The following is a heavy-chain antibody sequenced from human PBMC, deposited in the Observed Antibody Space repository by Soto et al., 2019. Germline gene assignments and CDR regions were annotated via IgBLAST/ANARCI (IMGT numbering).Heavy chain of an antibody. CDR1: GFTLSTYG. Sequence: LRLSCAASGFTLSTYGMHWVRQAPGKGLEWVAVVWYDGSKKYYADSVKGRFTVSRDNSKNTLYLQMNSLRAEDTAVYYCARPLEQWQLGFGMDVWGQGSPVTVFS. CDR3: ARPLEQWQLGFGMDV. J-gene: IGHJ6*01. D-gene: IGHD6-19*01. V-gene: IGHV3-33*01. CDR2: VWYDGSKK.